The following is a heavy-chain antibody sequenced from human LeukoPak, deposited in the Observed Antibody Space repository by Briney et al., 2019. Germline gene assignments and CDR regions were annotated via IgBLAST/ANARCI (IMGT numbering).Heavy chain of an antibody. J-gene: IGHJ6*03. CDR3: ARTTVTTGTYYYYYMDV. CDR2: IIPIFGTA. D-gene: IGHD4-11*01. CDR1: GGTLSSYA. Sequence: SVKVSCKASGGTLSSYAISWVRQAPGQGLEWMGGIIPIFGTANYAKKFQGRVTITADGSTSTAYMELSSLRSEDTAVYYCARTTVTTGTYYYYYMDVWGKGTTATVSS. V-gene: IGHV1-69*13.